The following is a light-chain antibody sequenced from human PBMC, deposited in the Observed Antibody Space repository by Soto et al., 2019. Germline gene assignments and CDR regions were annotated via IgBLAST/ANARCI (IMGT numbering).Light chain of an antibody. J-gene: IGKJ5*01. CDR1: QTVLRSSNNKNH. CDR2: WAS. Sequence: DIVMTQSPDSLAVSLGERATINCKSSQTVLRSSNNKNHLAWYQQKPEQPPKMLISWASTRESGVPDRFSGSGYGPDFTLTISSLQAEDVAVYYCQHYYTVPVTFGQGTRLEIK. CDR3: QHYYTVPVT. V-gene: IGKV4-1*01.